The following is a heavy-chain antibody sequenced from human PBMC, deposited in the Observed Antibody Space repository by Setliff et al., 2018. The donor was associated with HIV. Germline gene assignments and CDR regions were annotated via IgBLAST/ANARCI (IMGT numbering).Heavy chain of an antibody. CDR3: ARLGLFYDAFNV. J-gene: IGHJ3*01. CDR1: GGTFSSYA. V-gene: IGHV1-69*13. Sequence: SVKVSCKASGGTFSSYAISWVRQAPGQGLEWMGGIIPIFNTANYAQKFQGRVTITADESTSTAYMALRSLRSDDTAVYYCARLGLFYDAFNVWGQGTMVTVSS. CDR2: IIPIFNTA. D-gene: IGHD3-3*01.